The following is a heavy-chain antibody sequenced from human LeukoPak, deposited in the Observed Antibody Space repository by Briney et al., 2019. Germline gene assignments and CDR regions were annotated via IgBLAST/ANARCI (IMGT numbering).Heavy chain of an antibody. Sequence: ASVKVSCKASGYTFTGYYMHWVRQAPGQGLEWMGWINPNSGGTNYAQKFQGRVTMTRDTSISTACMELSRLRSDDTAVYYCARWPPSDSSSWFRWFDPWGQGTLVTVSS. D-gene: IGHD6-13*01. CDR3: ARWPPSDSSSWFRWFDP. J-gene: IGHJ5*02. CDR1: GYTFTGYY. V-gene: IGHV1-2*02. CDR2: INPNSGGT.